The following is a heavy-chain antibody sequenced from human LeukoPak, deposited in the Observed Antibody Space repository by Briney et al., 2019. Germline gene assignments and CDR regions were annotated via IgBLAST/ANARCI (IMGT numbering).Heavy chain of an antibody. CDR1: GFTFSSYG. CDR2: IRYDGSNK. V-gene: IGHV3-30*02. D-gene: IGHD2-2*01. Sequence: GGSLRLSCAASGFTFSSYGMNWVRQAPGKGLEWVAFIRYDGSNKYYADSVKGRFTISRDNSKNTLYLQMNSLRAEDTAVYYCAKDRTLIVVVPAATIDYWGQGTLVTVSS. J-gene: IGHJ4*02. CDR3: AKDRTLIVVVPAATIDY.